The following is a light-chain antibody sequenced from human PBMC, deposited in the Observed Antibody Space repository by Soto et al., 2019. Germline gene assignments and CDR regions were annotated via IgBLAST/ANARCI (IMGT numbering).Light chain of an antibody. J-gene: IGLJ2*01. Sequence: VLTQPPSVSGAPGQRVSISCTGSSSNIGAGYDVHWYKQLPGTAPKLLIYANSNRPSGVPDRFSGSKSGTSASLAITGLQADDEADYYCQSFDTSLNRVFGGGTKLTVL. V-gene: IGLV1-40*01. CDR1: SSNIGAGYD. CDR2: ANS. CDR3: QSFDTSLNRV.